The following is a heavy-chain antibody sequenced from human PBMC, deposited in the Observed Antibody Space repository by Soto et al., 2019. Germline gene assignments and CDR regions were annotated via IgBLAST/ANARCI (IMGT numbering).Heavy chain of an antibody. CDR3: ARDDSSGYVAFDI. D-gene: IGHD3-22*01. CDR1: GGTFSSYA. V-gene: IGHV1-69*13. CDR2: IIPIFGTA. Sequence: SVKVSCKASGGTFSSYAISWVRQAPGQGLEWMGGIIPIFGTANYAQKFQGRVTITADESTSTAYMELSSLRSEDTAVYYCARDDSSGYVAFDIWGQGTMVTVSS. J-gene: IGHJ3*02.